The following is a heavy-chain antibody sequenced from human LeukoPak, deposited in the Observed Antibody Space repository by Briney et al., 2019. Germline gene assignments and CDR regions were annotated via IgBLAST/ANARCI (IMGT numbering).Heavy chain of an antibody. J-gene: IGHJ4*02. D-gene: IGHD1-26*01. CDR2: INPNSGGT. CDR1: GYTFTGYY. Sequence: GASVKVSCKASGYTFTGYYMHWVRQAPGQGLEWMGRINPNSGGTHNVEKFQGRVTMTRDTSTSTAYMELSRLTSDDTAMYYCARWSNSGFDYWGQGTLVTVSS. CDR3: ARWSNSGFDY. V-gene: IGHV1-2*02.